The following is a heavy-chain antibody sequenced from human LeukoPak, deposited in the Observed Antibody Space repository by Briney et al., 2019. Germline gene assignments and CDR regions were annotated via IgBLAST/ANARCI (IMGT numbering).Heavy chain of an antibody. CDR3: ARATVGFDAFDI. J-gene: IGHJ3*02. Sequence: GGSLRLSCAASGFTFSSYSMNWVRQAPGKGLEWVSSISSSSSYIYYADSVKGRFTISRDNAKNSLYLQMNSLSAEDTAVYYCARATVGFDAFDIWGQGTMVTVSS. CDR2: ISSSSSYI. CDR1: GFTFSSYS. V-gene: IGHV3-21*01. D-gene: IGHD1-26*01.